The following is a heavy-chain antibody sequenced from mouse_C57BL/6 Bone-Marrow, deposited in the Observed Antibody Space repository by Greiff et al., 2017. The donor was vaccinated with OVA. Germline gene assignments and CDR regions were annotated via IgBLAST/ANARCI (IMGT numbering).Heavy chain of an antibody. V-gene: IGHV1-4*01. CDR3: KSGYYCDY. CDR1: GYTFTSYT. J-gene: IGHJ2*01. Sequence: QVQLQQSGAELARPGASVKMSCKASGYTFTSYTIHWVKQRPGQGLEWIGYIDPTNDYTNYNQKFKGKATLTADKSSSTAYMQLSSLTSEDSAVYYCKSGYYCDYWGQGTTLTVSS. CDR2: IDPTNDYT.